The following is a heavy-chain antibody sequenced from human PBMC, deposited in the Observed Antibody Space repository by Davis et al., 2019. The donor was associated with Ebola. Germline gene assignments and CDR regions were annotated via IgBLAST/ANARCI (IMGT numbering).Heavy chain of an antibody. CDR3: ARGPVQYSYGMDV. D-gene: IGHD4-11*01. CDR2: ISAYNGNT. CDR1: GYTFTSYG. J-gene: IGHJ6*02. Sequence: ASVKVSCKASGYTFTSYGISWVRQAPGQGLEWMGWISAYNGNTSYAQKFQGRVTMTRDTSTSTVYMELSSLRSEDTAVYYCARGPVQYSYGMDVWGQGTTVTVSS. V-gene: IGHV1-18*01.